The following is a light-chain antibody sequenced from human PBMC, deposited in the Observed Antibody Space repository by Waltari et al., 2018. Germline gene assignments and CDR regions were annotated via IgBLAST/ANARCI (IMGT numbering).Light chain of an antibody. CDR2: DAS. J-gene: IGKJ5*01. CDR1: ESVTFN. CDR3: QQYNNWPIT. V-gene: IGKV3D-15*01. Sequence: EKVMTQSPATLSVSPGERATLSCRASESVTFNLAWYQLKPGQAPRLLIYDASTRATGIPARFSGSGSGTEFTLTISSLQSEDFAVYFCQQYNNWPITFGQGTRLEIK.